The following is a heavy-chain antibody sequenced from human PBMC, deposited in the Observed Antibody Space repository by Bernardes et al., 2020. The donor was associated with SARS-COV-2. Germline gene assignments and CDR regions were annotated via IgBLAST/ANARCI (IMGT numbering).Heavy chain of an antibody. CDR1: GGSISSYY. CDR2: IYYSGST. Sequence: SETLSLTCTVSGGSISSYYWSWIRQPPGKGLEWIGYIYYSGSTNYNPSLKSRVTISVDTSKNQFSLKLSSVTAADTAVYYCARASRVYQLHFDYWGQGTLVTVSS. V-gene: IGHV4-59*01. J-gene: IGHJ4*02. CDR3: ARASRVYQLHFDY. D-gene: IGHD2-2*01.